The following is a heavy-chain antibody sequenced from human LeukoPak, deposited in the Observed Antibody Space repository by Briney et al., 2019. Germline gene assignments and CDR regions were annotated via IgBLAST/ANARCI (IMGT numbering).Heavy chain of an antibody. J-gene: IGHJ4*02. D-gene: IGHD3-22*01. CDR3: AKAGGHASYYYDSSGYFFDY. V-gene: IGHV3-30*18. CDR2: IPYDGSNK. CDR1: GFTFSSYG. Sequence: GGSLRLSCAASGFTFSSYGMHWVRQAPGKGLEWVAVIPYDGSNKYYADSVKGRFTISRDNSKNTLYLQMNSLRAEDTAVYYCAKAGGHASYYYDSSGYFFDYWGQGTLVTVSS.